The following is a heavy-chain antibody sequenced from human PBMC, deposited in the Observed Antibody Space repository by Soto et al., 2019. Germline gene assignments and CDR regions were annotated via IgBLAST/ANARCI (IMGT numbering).Heavy chain of an antibody. J-gene: IGHJ5*02. V-gene: IGHV2-26*01. CDR1: GFSLSNARMG. D-gene: IGHD3-3*01. CDR2: IFSNDEK. CDR3: ARSQTYYDFWSGYFWFDP. Sequence: QVTLKESGPVLVKPTETLTLTCTVSGFSLSNARMGVSWIRQPPGKALEWLAHIFSNDEKSYSTSLKSRLTISKATXXXQXXLTLTNMDPVDTATYYCARSQTYYDFWSGYFWFDPWGQGTLVTVSS.